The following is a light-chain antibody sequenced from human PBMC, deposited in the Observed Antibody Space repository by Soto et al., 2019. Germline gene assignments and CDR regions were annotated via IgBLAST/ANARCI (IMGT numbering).Light chain of an antibody. Sequence: DIQMTQSPSSLSASVGDRVTITCRASQSITTWLAWYQQKPGKAPKFLMYDVSTLESGVPSRFSGSGSGTEFTLTISSLQPDDFATYYCQQYNTYRAFGQGTKVDIK. CDR3: QQYNTYRA. CDR1: QSITTW. V-gene: IGKV1-5*01. CDR2: DVS. J-gene: IGKJ1*01.